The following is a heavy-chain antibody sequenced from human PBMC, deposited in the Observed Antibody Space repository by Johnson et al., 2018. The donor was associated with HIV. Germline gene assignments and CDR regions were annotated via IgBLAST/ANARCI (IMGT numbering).Heavy chain of an antibody. CDR2: ISKDGDNE. V-gene: IGHV3-30*14. CDR3: ARWIQLWVAFDI. CDR1: GFSISDSA. J-gene: IGHJ3*02. D-gene: IGHD5-18*01. Sequence: QVQLVESGGGVVQPGGSLRLSCLASGFSISDSAIHWVRQAPGKGLESVAVISKDGDNEYYADSVKGRFTISRDNSKNTLYLQMNSLRAEDTAVYYCARWIQLWVAFDIWGQGTMVTVSS.